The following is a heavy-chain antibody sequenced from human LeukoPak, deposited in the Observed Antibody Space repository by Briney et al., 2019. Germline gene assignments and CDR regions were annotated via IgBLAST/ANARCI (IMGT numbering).Heavy chain of an antibody. CDR1: GFTFTSSA. Sequence: SVKVSCKASGFTFTSSAVQWVRQARGQRLEWIGWIVVGSGNTNYAQKFQERVTITRDMSTSTAYMELSSLRSEDTAVYYCAAGARSGSSPWYYYYGMDVWGQGTTVTVSS. J-gene: IGHJ6*02. CDR2: IVVGSGNT. V-gene: IGHV1-58*01. CDR3: AAGARSGSSPWYYYYGMDV. D-gene: IGHD6-6*01.